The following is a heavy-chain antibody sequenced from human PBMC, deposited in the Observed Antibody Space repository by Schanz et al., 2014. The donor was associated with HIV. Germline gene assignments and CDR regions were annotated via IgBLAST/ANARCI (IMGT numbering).Heavy chain of an antibody. CDR2: ISYDGSNK. CDR3: ARRDTGTLYYYYHYGMDV. CDR1: GFTFSNYA. D-gene: IGHD1-1*01. J-gene: IGHJ6*02. Sequence: QVQLVESGGGVVQPGRSLRLSCAVSGFTFSNYAMHWVRQAPGKGLEWVAVISYDGSNKYYADSVKGRFTISRDNSKNTLYLQMNSLRGDDTAVYYCARRDTGTLYYYYHYGMDVWGQGTTVTVSS. V-gene: IGHV3-30-3*01.